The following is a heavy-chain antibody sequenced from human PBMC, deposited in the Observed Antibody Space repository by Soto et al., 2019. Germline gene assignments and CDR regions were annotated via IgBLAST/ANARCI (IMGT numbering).Heavy chain of an antibody. V-gene: IGHV3-30-3*01. J-gene: IGHJ3*02. CDR3: ARAGGNSAAFDI. CDR2: ISYDGSNK. Sequence: LRLSCAASGFTFSSYAMHWVRQAPGKGLEWVAVISYDGSNKYYADSVKGRFTISRDNSKNTLYLQMNSLRAEDTAVYYCARAGGNSAAFDIWGQGTMVTVSS. D-gene: IGHD2-21*02. CDR1: GFTFSSYA.